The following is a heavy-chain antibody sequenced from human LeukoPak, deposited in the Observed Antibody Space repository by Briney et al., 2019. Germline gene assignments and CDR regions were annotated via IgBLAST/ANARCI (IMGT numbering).Heavy chain of an antibody. CDR1: GGSISSYY. Sequence: SETLSLTCTVSGGSISSYYWSWIRQPPGKGLEWIGYIYYSGSANYNPSLKSRVTISVDTSKNQFSLKLSSVTAADTAVYYCARDLYIGEGWFDPWGQGTLVTVSS. D-gene: IGHD2-15*01. CDR3: ARDLYIGEGWFDP. J-gene: IGHJ5*02. V-gene: IGHV4-59*01. CDR2: IYYSGSA.